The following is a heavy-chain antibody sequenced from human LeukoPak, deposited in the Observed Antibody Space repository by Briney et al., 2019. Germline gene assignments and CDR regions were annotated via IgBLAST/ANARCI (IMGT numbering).Heavy chain of an antibody. J-gene: IGHJ5*02. CDR1: GYTFTGYY. D-gene: IGHD6-13*01. V-gene: IGHV1-2*06. CDR3: ARLSRSSWYPLFDP. CDR2: INPNSGGT. Sequence: ASVKVSCKASGYTFTGYYMHWVRQAPGQGLDWMGRINPNSGGTNYAQKFQGRVTMTRDTSISTAYMELSRLRSDDTAVYYCARLSRSSWYPLFDPWGQGTLVTVSS.